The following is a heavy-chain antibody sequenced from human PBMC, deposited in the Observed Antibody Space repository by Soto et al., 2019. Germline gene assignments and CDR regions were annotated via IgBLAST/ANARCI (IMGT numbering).Heavy chain of an antibody. D-gene: IGHD3-3*01. CDR1: GYTFTSYG. CDR2: ISTYNDNT. Sequence: ASVKVSCKTSGYTFTSYGISWVRQAPGQGLEWMGWISTYNDNTNYAQKFQGRATMTTDTSTTTAYMELRSLKSDDTAVYYCARLLFLEWFDDYWGRGTLVTVSS. J-gene: IGHJ4*02. V-gene: IGHV1-18*04. CDR3: ARLLFLEWFDDY.